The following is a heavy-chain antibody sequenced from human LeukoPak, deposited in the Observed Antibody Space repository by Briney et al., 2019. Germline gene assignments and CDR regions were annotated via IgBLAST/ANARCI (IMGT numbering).Heavy chain of an antibody. J-gene: IGHJ4*02. Sequence: PGGSLRLSCAASGFTFSSYGMHWVRQAPGKGLEWVAVIWYDGSNKYYADSVKGRFTISRDNAKNSLYLQMNSLRDEDTAVYYCARVLGGDTGGFDYWGQGTLVTVSS. CDR2: IWYDGSNK. D-gene: IGHD3-16*01. CDR1: GFTFSSYG. V-gene: IGHV3-33*01. CDR3: ARVLGGDTGGFDY.